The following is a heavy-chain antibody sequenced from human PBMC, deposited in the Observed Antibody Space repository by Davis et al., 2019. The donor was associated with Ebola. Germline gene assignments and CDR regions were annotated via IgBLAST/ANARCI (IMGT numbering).Heavy chain of an antibody. CDR2: ISSSSSYI. CDR3: AAGITIFGVVIVDAFDI. D-gene: IGHD3-3*01. CDR1: GFTFTNGW. Sequence: GESLKISCAASGFTFTNGWMNWVRQAPGKGLEWVSSISSSSSYIYYADSVKGRFTISRDNAKNSLYPQMNSLRAEDTAVYYCAAGITIFGVVIVDAFDIWGQGTMVTVSS. V-gene: IGHV3-21*01. J-gene: IGHJ3*02.